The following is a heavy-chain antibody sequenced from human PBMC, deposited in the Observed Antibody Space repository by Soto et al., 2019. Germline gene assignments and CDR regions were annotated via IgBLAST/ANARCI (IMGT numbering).Heavy chain of an antibody. V-gene: IGHV4-61*01. D-gene: IGHD3-16*01. CDR3: AREEKQLSRYGGDFDY. Sequence: QVQLQESDPGLVKPSETLSLTCSVSDGSVNTGNYYWSWIRQPPGKGLEWIGHIYYIGTTNYNPSLKSRVTISVDTSKNQFSLKVTSVTAAETAVDFCAREEKQLSRYGGDFDYWGQGILVTVSS. CDR1: DGSVNTGNYY. J-gene: IGHJ4*02. CDR2: IYYIGTT.